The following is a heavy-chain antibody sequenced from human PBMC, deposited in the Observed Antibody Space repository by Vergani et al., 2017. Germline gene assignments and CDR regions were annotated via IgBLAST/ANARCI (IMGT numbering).Heavy chain of an antibody. CDR2: ISSVGGDI. CDR3: TTAWGLYYLHGEYFQY. D-gene: IGHD3-10*01. V-gene: IGHV3-23*01. J-gene: IGHJ1*01. CDR1: GFTFDTYT. Sequence: EVQLLESGGGLVQPGGSRRLSCAGAGFTFDTYTMAYVRQAPGKGLEWVATISSVGGDIFYADSVKGRFTISRDNSKNTLFLQMNSLKGEDTAVYYYTTAWGLYYLHGEYFQYWGRGTLVSVSS.